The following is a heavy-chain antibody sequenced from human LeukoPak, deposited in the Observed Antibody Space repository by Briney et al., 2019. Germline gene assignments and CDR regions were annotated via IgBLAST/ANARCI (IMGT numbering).Heavy chain of an antibody. Sequence: GGSLRLSCVVSGITLSNYGMSWVRQAPGKGLKWVAGISDSGGRTNYADSVEGRFTISRDSPKNTLYLQMNSLRAEDTAVYFCAKRGVVIRAILVGFHKEAYYFDSWGQRAPVTVSS. D-gene: IGHD2-21*01. CDR1: GITLSNYG. CDR3: AKRGVVIRAILVGFHKEAYYFDS. V-gene: IGHV3-23*01. CDR2: ISDSGGRT. J-gene: IGHJ4*02.